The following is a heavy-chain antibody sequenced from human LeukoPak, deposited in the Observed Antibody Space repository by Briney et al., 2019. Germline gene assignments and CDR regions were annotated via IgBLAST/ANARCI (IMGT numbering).Heavy chain of an antibody. V-gene: IGHV1-2*06. D-gene: IGHD6-6*01. Sequence: ASVKVSCKASGYTFTGYYMHWVRQAPGQGLEWMGRISPNSGGTNYAQKFQGRVTMTRDTSISTAYMELSRLRSDDTAVYYCARARSSSYGKNWFDPWGQGTLVTVSS. CDR1: GYTFTGYY. CDR3: ARARSSSYGKNWFDP. CDR2: ISPNSGGT. J-gene: IGHJ5*02.